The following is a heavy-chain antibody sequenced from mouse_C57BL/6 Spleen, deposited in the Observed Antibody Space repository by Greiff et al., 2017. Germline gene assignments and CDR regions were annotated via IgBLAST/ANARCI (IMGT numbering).Heavy chain of an antibody. CDR2: INPNNGGT. D-gene: IGHD1-1*01. CDR1: GYTFTDYN. CDR3: ARRDTTVVDPWFAY. J-gene: IGHJ3*01. V-gene: IGHV1-18*01. Sequence: EVQLQQSGPELVKPGASVKIPCKASGYTFTDYNMDWVKQSHGKSLEWIGDINPNNGGTIYNQKFKGKATLTVDKSSSTAYMELCSLTSEDTAVYYCARRDTTVVDPWFAYWGQGTLVTVSA.